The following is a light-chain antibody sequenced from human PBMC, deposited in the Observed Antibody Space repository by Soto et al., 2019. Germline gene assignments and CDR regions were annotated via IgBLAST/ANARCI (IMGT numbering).Light chain of an antibody. V-gene: IGKV3-20*01. CDR3: HQYYSSIT. Sequence: EVVLTQSPGTLSLSPGEGATLSCRASQDVDNNFLAWYQQRPGQAPRLLIYATSRRATGIPDRFSGSGSGTDFTLTISRVGPEDIAVYFCHQYYSSITFGGGTKVE. CDR1: QDVDNNF. CDR2: ATS. J-gene: IGKJ4*01.